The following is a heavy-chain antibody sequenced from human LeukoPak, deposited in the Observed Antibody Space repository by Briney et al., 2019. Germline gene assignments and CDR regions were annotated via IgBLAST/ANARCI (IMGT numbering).Heavy chain of an antibody. V-gene: IGHV3-7*01. CDR3: ARDGYSGYDW. D-gene: IGHD5-12*01. CDR1: GFTFSSYS. J-gene: IGHJ4*02. CDR2: IKQDGREK. Sequence: GGSLRLSCAASGFTFSSYSMNWVRQAPGKGLEWVASIKQDGREKYYVDSVKGRITVSRDDAKNSLYLQLKNVRAEDTAVYYCARDGYSGYDWWGQGTLVTVSS.